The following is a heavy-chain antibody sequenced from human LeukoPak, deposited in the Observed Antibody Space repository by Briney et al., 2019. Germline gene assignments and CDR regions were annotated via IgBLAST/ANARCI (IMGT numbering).Heavy chain of an antibody. CDR3: ARGRECSGGSCYFWLGYYMDV. Sequence: SETLSLTCTVSGGSISSSSYYWGWIRQPPGKGLEWIGSIYYSGSTYYNTSLKRRVTISVDTSKNQFSLKLSSVTAPDTAVYYCARGRECSGGSCYFWLGYYMDVWGKGTTVTVSS. J-gene: IGHJ6*03. V-gene: IGHV4-39*07. D-gene: IGHD2-15*01. CDR1: GGSISSSSYY. CDR2: IYYSGST.